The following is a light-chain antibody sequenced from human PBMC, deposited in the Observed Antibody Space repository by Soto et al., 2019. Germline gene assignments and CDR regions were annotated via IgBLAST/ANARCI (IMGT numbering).Light chain of an antibody. J-gene: IGKJ1*01. CDR3: QKYSSPWT. Sequence: DIQMTQSPSTLSASVGDRVTITCRASQSISWWLAWYQQKPGKAPKLLIYKASIFESGVPSRFSGSGSGTEFTLTINSLQPNDIATYYCQKYSSPWTFGQGTKVEIK. CDR1: QSISWW. V-gene: IGKV1-5*03. CDR2: KAS.